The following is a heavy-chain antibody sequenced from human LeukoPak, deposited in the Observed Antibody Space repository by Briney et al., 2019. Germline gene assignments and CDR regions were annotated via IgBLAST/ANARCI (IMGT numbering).Heavy chain of an antibody. CDR3: ARALYYDISTGYYATSAFDF. CDR1: GFTFSGHA. CDR2: ISDSGGST. V-gene: IGHV3-23*01. J-gene: IGHJ4*02. D-gene: IGHD3-9*01. Sequence: GGSLRLSCVTSGFTFSGHAMSWVRQTPGKGLEWVSAISDSGGSTFYADSVKGRFTISRDNSKNTLFLDMNSLRAEDTAMYYCARALYYDISTGYYATSAFDFWGQGTLVTVSS.